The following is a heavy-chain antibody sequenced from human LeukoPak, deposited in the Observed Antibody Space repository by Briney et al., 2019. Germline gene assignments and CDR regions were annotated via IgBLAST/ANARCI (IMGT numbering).Heavy chain of an antibody. CDR2: ISYDGSNK. Sequence: GGSLRLSCAASGFTFSSYAMSWVRQAPGKGLEWVAVISYDGSNKYYADSVKGRFTISRDNSKNTLYLQMNSLRAEDTAVYYCAKDSYGSGSYPEPPDYWGQGTLVTVSS. CDR3: AKDSYGSGSYPEPPDY. J-gene: IGHJ4*02. V-gene: IGHV3-30*18. D-gene: IGHD3-10*01. CDR1: GFTFSSYA.